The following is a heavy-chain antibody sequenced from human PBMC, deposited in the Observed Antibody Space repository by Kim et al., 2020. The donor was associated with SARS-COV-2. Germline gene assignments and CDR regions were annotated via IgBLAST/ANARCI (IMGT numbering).Heavy chain of an antibody. D-gene: IGHD2-2*01. J-gene: IGHJ3*02. V-gene: IGHV4-31*02. CDR3: AREGDTVPYDAFDI. Sequence: PYLQSRVTITVDTAKDQFSLELSSVTAAGTAVYYCAREGDTVPYDAFDIWGQGTMVTVSS.